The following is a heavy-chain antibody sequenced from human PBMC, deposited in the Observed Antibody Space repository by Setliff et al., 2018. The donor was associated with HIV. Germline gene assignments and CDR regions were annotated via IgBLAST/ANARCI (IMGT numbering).Heavy chain of an antibody. J-gene: IGHJ4*02. CDR3: ARDYYGSSGYPIATYYFDY. CDR1: GYTFTGYY. CDR2: INPNSGGT. Sequence: ASVKVSCKASGYTFTGYYMHWVRQAPGQGLEWMGWINPNSGGTNFAQKFQGWVTMTRDTSVSTAYMELGRLRSDDTAVYYCARDYYGSSGYPIATYYFDYWGQGTLVTVSS. D-gene: IGHD3-22*01. V-gene: IGHV1-2*04.